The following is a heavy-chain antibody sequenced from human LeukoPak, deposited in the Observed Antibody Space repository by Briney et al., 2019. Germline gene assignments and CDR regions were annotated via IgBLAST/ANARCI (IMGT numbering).Heavy chain of an antibody. CDR1: GGTFSSYA. Sequence: SVKASCKASGGTFSSYAISWVRQAPGQGLEWMGGIIPIFGTANYAQKFQGRVTITADESTSTAYMELSSLRSEDTAVYYCARVHYDILTGYHDYWGQGTLVTVSS. CDR2: IIPIFGTA. J-gene: IGHJ4*02. CDR3: ARVHYDILTGYHDY. D-gene: IGHD3-9*01. V-gene: IGHV1-69*13.